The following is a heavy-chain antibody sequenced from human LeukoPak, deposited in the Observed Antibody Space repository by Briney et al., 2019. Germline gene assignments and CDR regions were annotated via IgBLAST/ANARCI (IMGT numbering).Heavy chain of an antibody. Sequence: GGSLRLSCAASGFTFSSYGMHWVRQAPGKGLERVAFIRYDGSNKYYADSVKGRFTISRDNSKNTLYLQMNSLRAEDTAVYYCARDGLTYYYMDVWGKGTTVTVSS. CDR2: IRYDGSNK. V-gene: IGHV3-30*02. CDR1: GFTFSSYG. J-gene: IGHJ6*03. D-gene: IGHD3/OR15-3a*01. CDR3: ARDGLTYYYMDV.